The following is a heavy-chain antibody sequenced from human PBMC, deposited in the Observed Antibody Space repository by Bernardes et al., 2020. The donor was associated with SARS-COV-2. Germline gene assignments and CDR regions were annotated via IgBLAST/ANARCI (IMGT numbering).Heavy chain of an antibody. J-gene: IGHJ4*02. D-gene: IGHD1-26*01. Sequence: GGSLRLSCSASGFVFSNYAMLWVRQAPGKGLEFVSSINPSGDSTSYANSMKARFTISRDNSKDTLYLQMSGLRREDTALYYCMRDPNWESADCWGQGTHVTVSP. CDR2: INPSGDST. CDR1: GFVFSNYA. V-gene: IGHV3-64D*06. CDR3: MRDPNWESADC.